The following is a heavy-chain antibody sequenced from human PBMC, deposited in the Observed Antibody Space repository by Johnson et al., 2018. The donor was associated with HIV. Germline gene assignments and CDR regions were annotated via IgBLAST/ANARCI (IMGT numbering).Heavy chain of an antibody. CDR1: GFAFSSYV. V-gene: IGHV3-30*14. D-gene: IGHD3-22*01. J-gene: IGHJ3*01. CDR3: ARDPHYYASSVTVGAFDV. CDR2: IPYDGSNK. Sequence: VQLVESGGGVVQPGRSLRLSCAASGFAFSSYVMHWVRQAPGKGLEWVAVIPYDGSNKYYADSVKARFTISRDNSKNTLYLQMNSLGAEDTAVYYCARDPHYYASSVTVGAFDVWGQGTMVTVSS.